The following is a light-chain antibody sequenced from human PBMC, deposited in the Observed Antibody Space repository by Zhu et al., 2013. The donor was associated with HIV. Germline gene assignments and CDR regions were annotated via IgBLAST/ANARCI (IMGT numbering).Light chain of an antibody. V-gene: IGLV2-23*02. CDR2: EVS. CDR1: SSDVGSYNL. CDR3: CSYAGSSTSVV. J-gene: IGLJ2*01. Sequence: QSALTQPASVSGSPGQSITISCTGTSSDVGSYNLVSWYQQHPGKAPKVMIYEVSNRPSGVSNRFSGSKSGNTASLTISGLQAQDEADYYCCSYAGSSTSVVFGGGTKLTVL.